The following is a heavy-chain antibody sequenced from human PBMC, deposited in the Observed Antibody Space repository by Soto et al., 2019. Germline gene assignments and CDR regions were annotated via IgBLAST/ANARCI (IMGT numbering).Heavy chain of an antibody. CDR1: GGSISSGDYY. CDR2: IYYSGST. J-gene: IGHJ4*02. Sequence: SETLSLTCTVSGGSISSGDYYWSWIRQPPGKGLEWIGYIYYSGSTYYNPSLKSRVTISVDTSKNQFSLKLSSVTAADTAVYYCAREYYDSSGYYGGFDYWGQGTLVTVSS. V-gene: IGHV4-30-4*01. CDR3: AREYYDSSGYYGGFDY. D-gene: IGHD3-22*01.